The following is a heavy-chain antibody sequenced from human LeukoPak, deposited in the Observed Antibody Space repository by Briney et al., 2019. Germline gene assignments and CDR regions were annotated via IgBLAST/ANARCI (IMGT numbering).Heavy chain of an antibody. Sequence: GGSLRLSWAASGFTFSNYMMHWVRQAPGKGLVWVSRIKSDGITITYADSVKDRFTISRDNAKNTLYLQMNSLRAEDTAVYYCLRDLNWSLDQWGQGTLVTVSS. CDR1: GFTFSNYM. CDR3: LRDLNWSLDQ. V-gene: IGHV3-74*01. D-gene: IGHD1-20*01. J-gene: IGHJ4*02. CDR2: IKSDGITI.